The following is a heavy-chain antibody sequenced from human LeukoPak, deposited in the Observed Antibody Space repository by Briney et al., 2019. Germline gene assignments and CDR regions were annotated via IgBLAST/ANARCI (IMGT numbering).Heavy chain of an antibody. CDR1: GGSFSGYY. D-gene: IGHD6-19*01. Sequence: SETLSLTCAVYGGSFSGYYWSWIRQPPGKGLEWIGEINHSGSTNYNPSLKSRVTISVDTSKNQFSLKLSSVTAADTAVCYCARGGSVAGMFYYYYGMDVWGQGTTVTVSS. CDR2: INHSGST. V-gene: IGHV4-34*01. J-gene: IGHJ6*02. CDR3: ARGGSVAGMFYYYYGMDV.